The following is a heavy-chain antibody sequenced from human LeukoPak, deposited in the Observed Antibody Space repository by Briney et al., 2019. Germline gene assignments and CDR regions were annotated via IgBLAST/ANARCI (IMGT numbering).Heavy chain of an antibody. V-gene: IGHV4-34*01. J-gene: IGHJ5*02. Sequence: SETLSLTCTVSGGSISSYYWSWIRQPPGKGLEWIGEINHSGSTNYNPSLKSRVTISVDTSKNQFSLKLSSVTAADTAVYYCARGRYSSGWYKLGNWFDPWGQGTLVTVSS. D-gene: IGHD6-19*01. CDR1: GGSISSYY. CDR2: INHSGST. CDR3: ARGRYSSGWYKLGNWFDP.